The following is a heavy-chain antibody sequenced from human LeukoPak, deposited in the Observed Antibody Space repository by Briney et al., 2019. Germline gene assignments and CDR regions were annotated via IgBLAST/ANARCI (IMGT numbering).Heavy chain of an antibody. CDR3: ARLDQGGDYYYYYMDV. D-gene: IGHD1/OR15-1a*01. Sequence: PSETLSLTCTVSGGSSSSYYWSWIRQPAGKGLEWIGCIYTSGSTNYNPSLKSRVTISVDTSKNQFSLKLSSVTAADTAVYYCARLDQGGDYYYYYMDVWGKGTTVTVSS. CDR1: GGSSSSYY. CDR2: IYTSGST. V-gene: IGHV4-4*09. J-gene: IGHJ6*03.